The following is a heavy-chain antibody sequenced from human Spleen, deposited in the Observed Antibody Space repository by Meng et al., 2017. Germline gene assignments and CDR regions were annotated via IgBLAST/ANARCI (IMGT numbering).Heavy chain of an antibody. Sequence: VQPVESGGGLVKPGGSLRLSCVASGFSFTDAWMSWVRQAPGKGLEWVGRIKSNSDGGTTDYAAPVKGRFTISRDDSKNTLYLQMNSLITEDTAVYFCATGAAAADHWGQGTLVTVSS. CDR1: GFSFTDAW. D-gene: IGHD6-13*01. J-gene: IGHJ5*02. CDR3: ATGAAAADH. V-gene: IGHV3-15*01. CDR2: IKSNSDGGTT.